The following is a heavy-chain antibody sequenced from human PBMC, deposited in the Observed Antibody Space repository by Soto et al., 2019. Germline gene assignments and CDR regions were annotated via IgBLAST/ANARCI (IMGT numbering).Heavy chain of an antibody. J-gene: IGHJ4*02. CDR3: AKGWELVMGAND. CDR1: GYTFTGYF. V-gene: IGHV1-2*02. CDR2: INPNSGGT. D-gene: IGHD1-26*01. Sequence: QVQLVQSGAEVKKPGASVKVSCKASGYTFTGYFVHWVRQAHVQGLEWMGWINPNSGGTNFAQKFQGRVTMTKDTSISTADLELSSLKPDDTAVYFCAKGWELVMGANDWGQGTLVTVSS.